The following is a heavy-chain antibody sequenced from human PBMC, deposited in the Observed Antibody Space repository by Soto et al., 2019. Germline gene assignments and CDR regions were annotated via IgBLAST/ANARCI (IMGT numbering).Heavy chain of an antibody. J-gene: IGHJ4*02. V-gene: IGHV4-34*01. CDR1: GGSFSGYY. Sequence: QVQLQQWGAGLLKPSETLSLTCAVYGGSFSGYYWSWIRQPPGKGLEWIGEINHSESTNYNHSLKSRVHISADTSNNQFSLKLSSVSAADTAVYYCASGWGRIFDYWGQGTLVTVSS. D-gene: IGHD7-27*01. CDR3: ASGWGRIFDY. CDR2: INHSEST.